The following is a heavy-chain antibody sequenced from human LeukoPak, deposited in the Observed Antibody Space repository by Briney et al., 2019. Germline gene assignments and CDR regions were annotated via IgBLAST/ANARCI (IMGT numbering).Heavy chain of an antibody. V-gene: IGHV5-51*01. J-gene: IGHJ4*02. CDR3: ARHRVLPSGRWYDY. CDR1: GYSFSNYW. CDR2: IHPGDSDT. D-gene: IGHD2-2*01. Sequence: GESLKISCKGSGYSFSNYWIGWVRQMPGKGLESMGIIHPGDSDTRYSPSFQGQVTISADKSINTAYLQWGSLKAYDTAMYYCARHRVLPSGRWYDYWGQGTLVTVSS.